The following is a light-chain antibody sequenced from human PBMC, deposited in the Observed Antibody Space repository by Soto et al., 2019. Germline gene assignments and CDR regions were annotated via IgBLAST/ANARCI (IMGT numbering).Light chain of an antibody. CDR3: QQYGSSPLT. J-gene: IGKJ4*01. Sequence: EIVLTQSPGTLSLSPGERATLSCRASQSVSSNYLAWYQQKPGQAPRLLIYGASSRATGIPDRFSGSGSGTDCTLTISRLEPADFAVFYCQQYGSSPLTFGGGTMVEIK. CDR1: QSVSSNY. CDR2: GAS. V-gene: IGKV3-20*01.